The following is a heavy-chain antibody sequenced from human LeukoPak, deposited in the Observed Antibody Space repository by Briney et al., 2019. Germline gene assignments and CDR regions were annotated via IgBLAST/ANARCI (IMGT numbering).Heavy chain of an antibody. D-gene: IGHD1-26*01. V-gene: IGHV1-69*06. CDR1: GGTFSSYA. CDR3: ARTDSGSFSFDY. CDR2: IIPIFGTA. Sequence: SVKVSCKASGGTFSSYAISWVRQAPGQGLEWMGRIIPIFGTANYAQNFQDRVTITADKSTSTAYMELSSLRSEDTAVYYCARTDSGSFSFDYWGQGTVVTVSS. J-gene: IGHJ4*02.